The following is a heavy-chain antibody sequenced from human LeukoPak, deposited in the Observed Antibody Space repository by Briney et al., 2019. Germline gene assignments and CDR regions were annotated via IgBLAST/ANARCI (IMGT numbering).Heavy chain of an antibody. D-gene: IGHD1-26*01. Sequence: SETLSLTCTVSGGSISSYYWSWIRQPPGKGLEWIGYIYYSGSTSYNPSLKSRVTISVDTSKNQFSLKLSSVTAADTAVYYCARDPYLVGATWDYWGQGTLVTVSS. CDR1: GGSISSYY. CDR3: ARDPYLVGATWDY. CDR2: IYYSGST. J-gene: IGHJ4*02. V-gene: IGHV4-59*01.